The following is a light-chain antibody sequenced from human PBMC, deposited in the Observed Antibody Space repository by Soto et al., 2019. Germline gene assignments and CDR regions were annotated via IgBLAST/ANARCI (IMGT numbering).Light chain of an antibody. Sequence: QSALTQPASVSGSPGQSIAISCTGTSSDIGAYNYVSWYQHHPGKAPKLMIYEVSNRPSGVSNRFSGSKSSNTASLTISGLQGDDEADYYCSSFTSSLTLVFGGGTKLTVL. J-gene: IGLJ2*01. V-gene: IGLV2-14*01. CDR2: EVS. CDR3: SSFTSSLTLV. CDR1: SSDIGAYNY.